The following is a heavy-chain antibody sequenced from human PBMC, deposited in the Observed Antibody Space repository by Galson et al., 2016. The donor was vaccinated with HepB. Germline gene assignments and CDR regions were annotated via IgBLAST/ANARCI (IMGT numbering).Heavy chain of an antibody. D-gene: IGHD3-10*01. V-gene: IGHV3-11*04. CDR3: ARSLLWFGESVFGGCWFDP. Sequence: SLRLSCAASGFSFSDYYMSWIRQAPGKGLEWISYMSSSGSTIYYADSVQGRFAISRDNAKNSLYLQMNSLRAEDTAVYYCARSLLWFGESVFGGCWFDPWGQGTLVTVSS. CDR2: MSSSGSTI. J-gene: IGHJ5*02. CDR1: GFSFSDYY.